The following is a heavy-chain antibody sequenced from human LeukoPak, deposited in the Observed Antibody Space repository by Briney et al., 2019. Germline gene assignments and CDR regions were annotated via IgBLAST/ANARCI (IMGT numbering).Heavy chain of an antibody. Sequence: PGGSLRLSCAASGFTVSSNYMSWVRQAPGMGLEWVSVIYSGGTTYYADSVKGRFTISRDNSKNMLYLQMNSLRAEDTAVYYCAREAGTDYRKYYFDYWGQGTLVTVSS. CDR2: IYSGGTT. V-gene: IGHV3-53*01. CDR1: GFTVSSNY. CDR3: AREAGTDYRKYYFDY. D-gene: IGHD3/OR15-3a*01. J-gene: IGHJ4*02.